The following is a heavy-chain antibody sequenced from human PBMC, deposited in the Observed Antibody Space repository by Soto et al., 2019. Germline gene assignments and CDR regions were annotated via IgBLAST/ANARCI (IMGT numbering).Heavy chain of an antibody. CDR2: IIPIFGTA. D-gene: IGHD6-19*01. CDR1: GGTFSSYA. J-gene: IGHJ4*02. V-gene: IGHV1-69*12. CDR3: ASGRSCRYSCGWGGFDY. Sequence: QVQLVQSGAEVKKPGSSVKVSCKASGGTFSSYAISWVRQAPGQGLEWMGGIIPIFGTANYAQKFQGRVTSTANESTSTADMELSSLRSAATAVYYCASGRSCRYSCGWGGFDYWGQGPLVTVSS.